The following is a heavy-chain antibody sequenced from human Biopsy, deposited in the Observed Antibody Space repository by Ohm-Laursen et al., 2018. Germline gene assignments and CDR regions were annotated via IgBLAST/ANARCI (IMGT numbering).Heavy chain of an antibody. V-gene: IGHV4-39*01. Sequence: PGTLSLTCTVTDGSISNIINYWGWIRQPLGKGLEWLGSIYHTGITDYNPPLKSRVTISVDTSNNHFSLKLSFLTAADTAVYYCARHSFGSGRYFWGQGTLVTVSS. CDR2: IYHTGIT. CDR1: DGSISNIINY. D-gene: IGHD3-10*01. CDR3: ARHSFGSGRYF. J-gene: IGHJ4*02.